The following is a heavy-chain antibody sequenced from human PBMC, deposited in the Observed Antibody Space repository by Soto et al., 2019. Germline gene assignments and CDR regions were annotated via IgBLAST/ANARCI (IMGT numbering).Heavy chain of an antibody. D-gene: IGHD6-19*01. CDR1: GASISSGGYY. V-gene: IGHV4-31*03. J-gene: IGHJ2*01. CDR2: IYYSGST. CDR3: ARDGRGRGIAVAGRFWYFDL. Sequence: QVQLQESGPGLVKPSQTLSLTCTVSGASISSGGYYWNWIRQHPGKGLEWIGYIYYSGSTYYNPALKSRVTISVDTSKNEFSLKLSSVTAADTAVYYCARDGRGRGIAVAGRFWYFDLWCRGTLVTVSS.